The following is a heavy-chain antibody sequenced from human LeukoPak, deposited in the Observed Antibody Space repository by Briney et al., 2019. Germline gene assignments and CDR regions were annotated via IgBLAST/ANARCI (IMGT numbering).Heavy chain of an antibody. D-gene: IGHD3-22*01. CDR3: AKDPYYYDSSGYY. J-gene: IGHJ4*02. CDR2: ISGSATST. Sequence: PGGSLRLSCAASGFTFNTYAMSWVRQAPGKGLEWVSAISGSATSTYYADSVKGRLTISRDNSKSTLSLQMNSLRAEDTAVYYCAKDPYYYDSSGYYWGQGTLVTVSS. CDR1: GFTFNTYA. V-gene: IGHV3-23*01.